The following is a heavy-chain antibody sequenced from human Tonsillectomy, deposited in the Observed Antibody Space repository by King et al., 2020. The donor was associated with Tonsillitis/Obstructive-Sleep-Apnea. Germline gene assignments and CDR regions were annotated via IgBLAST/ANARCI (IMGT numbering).Heavy chain of an antibody. CDR1: GGSFSGYY. Sequence: VQLQQWGAGLLKPSETLSLTCGVYGGSFSGYYWGWIRQTPGKGLEWIGEIDHSGSTNNNPSLKSRVSITVDTSKNQFSLNLNSVTAADTAVYYCARGSVEQDWAFDYWGQGTLVTVSS. J-gene: IGHJ4*02. D-gene: IGHD3/OR15-3a*01. CDR3: ARGSVEQDWAFDY. CDR2: IDHSGST. V-gene: IGHV4-34*01.